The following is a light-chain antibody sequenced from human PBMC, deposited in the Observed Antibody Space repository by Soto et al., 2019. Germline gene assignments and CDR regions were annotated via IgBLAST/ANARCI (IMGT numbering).Light chain of an antibody. CDR3: CSYTSSSIRV. CDR2: EVR. V-gene: IGLV2-14*01. Sequence: QSVLTQPPSVSAAPGQKVTISCSGSSSNIGNNYVSWYQQLPGTAPKLIIYEVRNRPSGVSNRLSGSKSGNTASLTISGLQADDEADYYCCSYTSSSIRVFGGGTKLTVL. CDR1: SSNIGNNY. J-gene: IGLJ3*02.